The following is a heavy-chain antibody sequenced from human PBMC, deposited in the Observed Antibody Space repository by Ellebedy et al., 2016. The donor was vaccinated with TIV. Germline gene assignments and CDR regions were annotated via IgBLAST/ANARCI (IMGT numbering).Heavy chain of an antibody. Sequence: PGGSLRLSCAASGFNFAGHAMKWVRLAPGKGLEWVSSIGSGAYSTHYADSVKGRFTISRDNSRNTLFLQMNSLRGEDTALYVCAKDVRYTTGWGGALDIWGQGAMVTVSS. J-gene: IGHJ3*02. D-gene: IGHD6-19*01. CDR3: AKDVRYTTGWGGALDI. V-gene: IGHV3-23*01. CDR1: GFNFAGHA. CDR2: IGSGAYST.